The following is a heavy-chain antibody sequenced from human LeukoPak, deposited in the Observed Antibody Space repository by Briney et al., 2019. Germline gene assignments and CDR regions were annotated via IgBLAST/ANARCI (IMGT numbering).Heavy chain of an antibody. J-gene: IGHJ4*02. CDR3: AKDFYGSGNSFDY. CDR2: ISXDXSNK. V-gene: IGHV3-30*18. D-gene: IGHD3-10*01. CDR1: GFTFSXXX. Sequence: PGGSLXLSXXASGFTFSXXXXXXXRQAPGXXXXXXAVISXDXSNKYYAXXXKGXFXXXRDNSKNTLYLQMNSLRAEDTAVYYCAKDFYGSGNSFDYWGQGTLVTVSS.